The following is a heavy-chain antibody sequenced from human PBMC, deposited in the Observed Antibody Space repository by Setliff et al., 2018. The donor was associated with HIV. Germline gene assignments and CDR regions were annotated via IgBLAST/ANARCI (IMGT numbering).Heavy chain of an antibody. J-gene: IGHJ5*02. CDR1: GGSISSYY. CDR2: IYYSGTT. V-gene: IGHV4-59*01. D-gene: IGHD3-16*01. Sequence: SETLSLTCTVSGGSISSYYWSWIRQPPGKGLEWIGYIYYSGTTNYNPSLKRRVNISLDTSKNQFSLRLTSVTAADTAVYYCARKGNVGGWFDPWGQGTLVTVSS. CDR3: ARKGNVGGWFDP.